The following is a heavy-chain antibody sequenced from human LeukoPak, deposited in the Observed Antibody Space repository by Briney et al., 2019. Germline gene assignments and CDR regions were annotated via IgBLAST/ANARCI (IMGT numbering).Heavy chain of an antibody. J-gene: IGHJ4*02. CDR3: ARDPTAAGVEGVDY. CDR2: ISAYNGNT. D-gene: IGHD6-13*01. V-gene: IGHV1-18*01. Sequence: ASVKVSCKASGYTFTSYGISWVRQAPGQGLEWMGWISAYNGNTNYAQKLLGRVTMTTDTSTSTAYMELRSLRSDDTAVYYCARDPTAAGVEGVDYWGQGTLVTVSS. CDR1: GYTFTSYG.